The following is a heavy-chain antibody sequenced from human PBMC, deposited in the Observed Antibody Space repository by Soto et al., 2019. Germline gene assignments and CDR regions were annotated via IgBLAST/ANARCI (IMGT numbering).Heavy chain of an antibody. CDR2: ISSSSSYT. V-gene: IGHV3-11*05. D-gene: IGHD6-19*01. CDR1: GFTFSDYY. CDR3: ARLVGQWLVNDY. Sequence: QAQLVESGGGVVQPGRSLRLSCAASGFTFSDYYMSWIRQAPGKGLEWVSYISSSSSYTNYADSVKGRFTISRDNAKNSLYLQMNSLRAEDTAVYYCARLVGQWLVNDYWGQGTLVTVSS. J-gene: IGHJ4*02.